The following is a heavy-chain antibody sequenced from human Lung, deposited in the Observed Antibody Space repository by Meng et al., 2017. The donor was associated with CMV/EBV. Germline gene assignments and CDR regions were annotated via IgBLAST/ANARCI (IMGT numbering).Heavy chain of an antibody. CDR1: GYTFTSYD. CDR2: MNPNSGNT. Sequence: ASVXVSCKASGYTFTSYDINWVRQATGQGLEWMRWMNPNSGNTGYAQKFQGRVTITRNTSISTAYMELSSLRSEDTAVYYCARGRAGYYYYGMDVWGQGTTVTVSS. CDR3: ARGRAGYYYYGMDV. J-gene: IGHJ6*02. D-gene: IGHD6-19*01. V-gene: IGHV1-8*03.